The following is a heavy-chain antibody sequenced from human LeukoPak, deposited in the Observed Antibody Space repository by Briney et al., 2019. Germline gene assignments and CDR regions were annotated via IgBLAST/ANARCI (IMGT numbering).Heavy chain of an antibody. CDR1: GYTFTGYY. CDR2: INPNSGGT. CDR3: ARAGDYYSYGMDV. J-gene: IGHJ6*02. V-gene: IGHV1-2*02. Sequence: ASVKVSCKASGYTFTGYYMHWVRQAPGQGLEWMGWINPNSGGTNYAQEFQGRVTMTRDTSISTAYMELSRLRSDDTAVYYCARAGDYYSYGMDVWGQGTTVTVSS. D-gene: IGHD7-27*01.